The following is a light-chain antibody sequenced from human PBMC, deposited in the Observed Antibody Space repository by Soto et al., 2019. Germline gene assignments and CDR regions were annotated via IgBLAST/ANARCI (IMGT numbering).Light chain of an antibody. Sequence: DIQMTQSPASLSASVGDRVTVSCRAGQAISGYLNWYQQKPGKAPTLLIFAASTLQSGVPSRFSGSGSRTDFTLTINNLQTEDSATYFCQQTNLIPFTFGPGTKV. J-gene: IGKJ3*01. CDR1: QAISGY. CDR3: QQTNLIPFT. CDR2: AAS. V-gene: IGKV1-39*01.